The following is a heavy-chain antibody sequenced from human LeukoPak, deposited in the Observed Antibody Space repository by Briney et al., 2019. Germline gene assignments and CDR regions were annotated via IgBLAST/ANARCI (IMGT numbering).Heavy chain of an antibody. CDR2: VNIDGSEK. V-gene: IGHV3-7*01. CDR3: ARDPVEWELLFDY. Sequence: GGSLRLSCAASGFTFSSYWMGWVRQAPGKRLEWVANVNIDGSEKYYADSAKGRFTISRDNARNSVYLQMNSLRVEDTAVYYCARDPVEWELLFDYWGQGTLVTVSS. J-gene: IGHJ4*02. CDR1: GFTFSSYW. D-gene: IGHD1-26*01.